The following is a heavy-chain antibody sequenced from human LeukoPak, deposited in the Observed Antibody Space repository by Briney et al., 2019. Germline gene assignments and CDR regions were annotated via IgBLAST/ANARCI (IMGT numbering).Heavy chain of an antibody. CDR3: ARVTTGIAVAGTSKSPFDY. CDR1: GYTFTGYY. J-gene: IGHJ4*02. V-gene: IGHV1-2*06. CDR2: INPNSGGT. D-gene: IGHD6-19*01. Sequence: ASVNVSCKASGYTFTGYYMHWVRQAPGQGLEWMGRINPNSGGTNYAQKFQGRVTMTRDTSISTAYMELSRLRSDDTAVYYCARVTTGIAVAGTSKSPFDYWGQGTLVTVS.